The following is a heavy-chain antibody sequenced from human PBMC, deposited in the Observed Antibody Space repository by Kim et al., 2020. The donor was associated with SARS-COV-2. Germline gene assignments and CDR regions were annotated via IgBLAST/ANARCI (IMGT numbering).Heavy chain of an antibody. D-gene: IGHD3-22*01. Sequence: VRFTSARDNAKNSLYRQMNSLRAEDTAVYYCARGQCDSSGYYYYFDYWGQGTLVTVSS. V-gene: IGHV3-11*06. J-gene: IGHJ4*02. CDR3: ARGQCDSSGYYYYFDY.